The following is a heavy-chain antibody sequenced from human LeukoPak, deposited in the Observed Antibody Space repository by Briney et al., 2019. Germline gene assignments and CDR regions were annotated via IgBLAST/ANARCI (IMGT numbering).Heavy chain of an antibody. CDR3: ATVYSSGWYG. J-gene: IGHJ4*02. D-gene: IGHD6-19*01. V-gene: IGHV3-7*02. CDR2: IKQDGSEK. Sequence: PGGSLRLSCTASGFXFSDYTMNWVRQAPGKGLEWAANIKQDGSEKYYVDSVKGRFTISRDNAKNSLYLQMNSLRAEDTAVYYCATVYSSGWYGWGQGTLVTVSS. CDR1: GFXFSDYT.